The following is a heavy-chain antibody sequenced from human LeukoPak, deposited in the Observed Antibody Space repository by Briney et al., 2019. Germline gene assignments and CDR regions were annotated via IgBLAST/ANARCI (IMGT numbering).Heavy chain of an antibody. V-gene: IGHV3-23*01. CDR2: ISDSGDQT. Sequence: GGSLRLSCVASGFTFSKYDMSWVRQAPGKGLEWVSGISDSGDQTYYAGSVRARFTISRDNSKNTLYLQVNSLRAEDTALYYCAKEITLTTAYFDYWGQGTLVTVSS. D-gene: IGHD4-17*01. CDR3: AKEITLTTAYFDY. CDR1: GFTFSKYD. J-gene: IGHJ4*02.